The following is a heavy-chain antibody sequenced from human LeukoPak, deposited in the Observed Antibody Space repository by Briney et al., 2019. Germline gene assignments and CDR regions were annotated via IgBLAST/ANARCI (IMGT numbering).Heavy chain of an antibody. D-gene: IGHD3-22*01. J-gene: IGHJ1*01. CDR1: GFTFSSYW. Sequence: PGGSLRLSCAASGFTFSSYWMHWVRQAPGRGGVWVSRIKSDGSTRYADSVKGRFTISRDNAKNTVSLQMTSLRAEDTGVYYCARAPSEIGGYYPEYFRHWGQGTLVIVSS. V-gene: IGHV3-74*01. CDR3: ARAPSEIGGYYPEYFRH. CDR2: IKSDGST.